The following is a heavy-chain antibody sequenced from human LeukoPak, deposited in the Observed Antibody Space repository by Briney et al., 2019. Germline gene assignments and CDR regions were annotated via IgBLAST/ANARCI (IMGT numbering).Heavy chain of an antibody. CDR1: DGSVSGYY. CDR3: ARLLTSVDWAHYYGMDV. Sequence: SETLSLTCTVSDGSVSGYYWTWIRQPAGGGLEWIWYIYYNGNINYNPSLKSRLTMSFDTSKHQFYLRLSYVTAADKDVYYCARLLTSVDWAHYYGMDVWGQGATVIVSS. CDR2: IYYNGNI. V-gene: IGHV4-59*02. J-gene: IGHJ6*02. D-gene: IGHD3-9*01.